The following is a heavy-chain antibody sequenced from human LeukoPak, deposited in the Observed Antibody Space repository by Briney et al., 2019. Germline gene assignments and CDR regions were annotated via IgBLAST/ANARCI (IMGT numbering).Heavy chain of an antibody. V-gene: IGHV4-31*03. Sequence: SQTLSLTCTVSGDSISTGGYYWSWIRQHPGKGLEWIGYIYYRGSTYYNPSLKSRVTILVAPSKNRFSLKTPAETVVHTAVYCCARVSGYDYIDYWGQGTLVTVSS. CDR2: IYYRGST. D-gene: IGHD5-12*01. CDR1: GDSISTGGYY. J-gene: IGHJ4*02. CDR3: ARVSGYDYIDY.